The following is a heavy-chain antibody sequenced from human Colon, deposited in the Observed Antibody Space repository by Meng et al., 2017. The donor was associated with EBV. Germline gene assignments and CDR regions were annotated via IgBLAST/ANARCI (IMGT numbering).Heavy chain of an antibody. V-gene: IGHV4-34*12. CDR2: IIHGGSP. D-gene: IGHD2-8*02. CDR1: GGSLRGAY. Sequence: QLQPWGVGLLKPSRTLSLTCAVNGGSLRGAYWNWIRQPPGKGLEWIGEIIHGGSPSYNPSLKSRVTISIDTSKNQLSLMLSSVTAADTAVYYCARRPTGIDYWGQGTLVTVSS. J-gene: IGHJ4*02. CDR3: ARRPTGIDY.